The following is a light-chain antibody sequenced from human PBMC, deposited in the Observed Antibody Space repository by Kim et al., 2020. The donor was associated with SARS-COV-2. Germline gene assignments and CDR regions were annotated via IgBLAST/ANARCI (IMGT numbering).Light chain of an antibody. V-gene: IGKV1-39*01. Sequence: SASVVDKVIITCRAGQRISTSVSWYQQIPGKAPKLLIYDASTLQSGVPSRFRGSGSGTDFTLTITSLHLDDFATYYCQQSHTTPRTFGQGTKLEI. CDR2: DAS. CDR3: QQSHTTPRT. J-gene: IGKJ2*01. CDR1: QRISTS.